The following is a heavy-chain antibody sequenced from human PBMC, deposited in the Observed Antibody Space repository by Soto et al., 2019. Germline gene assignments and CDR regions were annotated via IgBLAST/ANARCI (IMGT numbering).Heavy chain of an antibody. V-gene: IGHV3-33*01. CDR1: GFTFSSYG. CDR3: ARDISLLWFGELGYYGMDV. D-gene: IGHD3-10*01. J-gene: IGHJ6*02. Sequence: QVQLVESGGGVVQPGRSLRLSCAASGFTFSSYGMHWVRQAPGKGLEWVAVIWYDGSDKYYADSVKGRFTISRDNSKNTLYLQMNSLRGEDTAVYYCARDISLLWFGELGYYGMDVWGQGTTVTVSS. CDR2: IWYDGSDK.